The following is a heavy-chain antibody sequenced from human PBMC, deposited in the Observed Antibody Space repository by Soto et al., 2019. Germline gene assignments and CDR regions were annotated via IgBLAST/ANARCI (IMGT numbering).Heavy chain of an antibody. Sequence: PGGSLRLSCAASGFTFNNYFMYWVRHAPGKGLDWVSGISGTGATTYYADSVKGRFTISRDNSKNTLYLRMNSLRAEDAAVYYCAKSTGYYEGSSPIQYYFDYWGQGTLVTVSS. V-gene: IGHV3-23*01. D-gene: IGHD3-22*01. CDR2: ISGTGATT. J-gene: IGHJ4*02. CDR1: GFTFNNYF. CDR3: AKSTGYYEGSSPIQYYFDY.